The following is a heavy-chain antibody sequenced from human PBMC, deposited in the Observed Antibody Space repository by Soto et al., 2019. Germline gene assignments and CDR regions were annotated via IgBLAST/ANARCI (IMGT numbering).Heavy chain of an antibody. CDR3: ARDLGRTAAGYYYYYAMDV. V-gene: IGHV3-7*01. CDR1: GFTFSNHW. Sequence: PGGSLGLFSAASGFTFSNHWMNWVRQAPGKGLEGVANIKQDGSEKYFVDSVKGRFTISRDNAKNSLYLQMNSLRAEDTAVYYCARDLGRTAAGYYYYYAMDVWGQGTTVTVSS. D-gene: IGHD2-2*01. CDR2: IKQDGSEK. J-gene: IGHJ6*02.